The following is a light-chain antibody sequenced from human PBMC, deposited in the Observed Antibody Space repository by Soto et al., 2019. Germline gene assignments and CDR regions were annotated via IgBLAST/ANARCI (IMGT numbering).Light chain of an antibody. J-gene: IGLJ3*02. CDR2: DDI. V-gene: IGLV2-14*02. Sequence: QSALTQPASVSGSPGQSITISCTGTSSDVGTYKPVSWYQQHPGKAPKVIIYDDIKRPSGVSNRFSGSKSGNTASLTISGLQAEDEADYYCSSYRRSSTPGWVFGGGTKLTVL. CDR1: SSDVGTYKP. CDR3: SSYRRSSTPGWV.